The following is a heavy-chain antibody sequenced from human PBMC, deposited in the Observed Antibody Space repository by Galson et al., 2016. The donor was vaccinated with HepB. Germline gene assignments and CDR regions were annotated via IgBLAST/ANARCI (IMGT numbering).Heavy chain of an antibody. CDR1: GFTFSTYN. J-gene: IGHJ6*02. D-gene: IGHD2-2*02. CDR3: ARDSGYCSSPSCYKGGWFYYSGIDA. V-gene: IGHV3-21*01. CDR2: ISNSNSYI. Sequence: SLRLSCAASGFTFSTYNMNWVRQAPGKGLEWVSSISNSNSYIYYTDSVKGRFTISRDNAQNSLYMQMNRLRAEDTAVYYCARDSGYCSSPSCYKGGWFYYSGIDAWGPGTTLTVSS.